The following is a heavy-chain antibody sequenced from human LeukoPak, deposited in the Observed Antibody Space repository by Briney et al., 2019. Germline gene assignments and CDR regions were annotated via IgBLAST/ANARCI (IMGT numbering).Heavy chain of an antibody. J-gene: IGHJ4*02. CDR2: ISTSDGKT. CDR3: ARDPNEYEAVHPFAL. CDR1: GYTFSTYG. V-gene: IGHV1-18*01. D-gene: IGHD2-8*01. Sequence: ASVKVSCKTSGYTFSTYGITWVRQAPGQGLEWMGWISTSDGKTKYAQKVQDRVTMTTDSSTSTVYMDLRSLRSDDTAVYYCARDPNEYEAVHPFALWGQGTLVTISS.